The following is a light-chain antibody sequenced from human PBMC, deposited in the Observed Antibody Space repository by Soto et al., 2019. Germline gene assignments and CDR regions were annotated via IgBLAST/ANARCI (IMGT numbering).Light chain of an antibody. CDR2: DAS. CDR3: QQYGSSPTWT. CDR1: QSVSSTY. J-gene: IGKJ1*01. Sequence: EVVLTQSPATLSLSPGERATLSCRASQSVSSTYLAWYQQQPGQAPRLLIYDASTRATGIPDRFSGSGSGTDFTLTISRLEPEDSAVYYCQQYGSSPTWTFGQGTKVDIK. V-gene: IGKV3-20*01.